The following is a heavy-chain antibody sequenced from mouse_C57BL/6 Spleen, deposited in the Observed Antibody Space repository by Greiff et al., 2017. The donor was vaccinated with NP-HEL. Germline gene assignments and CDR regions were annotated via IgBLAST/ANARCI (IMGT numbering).Heavy chain of an antibody. V-gene: IGHV1-42*01. J-gene: IGHJ4*01. CDR1: GYSFTGYY. Sequence: VQLQQSGPELVKPGASVKISCKASGYSFTGYYMNWVKQSPEKSLEWIGEINPSTGGTTYNQKFKAKATLTVDKSSSTAYMQLKSLTSEDSAVYYCARTTVVATDAMDYWGQGTSVTVSS. CDR3: ARTTVVATDAMDY. CDR2: INPSTGGT. D-gene: IGHD1-1*01.